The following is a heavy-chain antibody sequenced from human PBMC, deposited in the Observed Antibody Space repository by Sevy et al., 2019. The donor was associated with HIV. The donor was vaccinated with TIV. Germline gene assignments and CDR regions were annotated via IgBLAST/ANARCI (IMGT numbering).Heavy chain of an antibody. CDR3: ARGDYYGSLYYFDY. V-gene: IGHV3-21*06. CDR1: GFTFNYHF. Sequence: GGSLRLSCAASGFTFNYHFMNWVRQLPGKGLEWVSYISSASNYINYSDSVKGRFTISRDNAKNLVFLEMNKLRPEDTAVYFCARGDYYGSLYYFDYWGQGTLVTVSS. J-gene: IGHJ4*02. CDR2: ISSASNYI. D-gene: IGHD3-10*01.